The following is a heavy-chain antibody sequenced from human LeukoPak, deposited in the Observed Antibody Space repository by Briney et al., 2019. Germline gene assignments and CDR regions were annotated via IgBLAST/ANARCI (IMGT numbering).Heavy chain of an antibody. Sequence: KPSETLSLTCNVSSGTVSNSHYYWAWVRQPPGKGLEWLGSIFYSGNTHYNPSLKSPVTISIDTSKNQFSLKVSSVTAADTAIYYCARDLSFDWFPYYFDYWGQGILVTVSS. CDR2: IFYSGNT. CDR1: SGTVSNSHYY. D-gene: IGHD3-9*01. CDR3: ARDLSFDWFPYYFDY. V-gene: IGHV4-39*07. J-gene: IGHJ4*02.